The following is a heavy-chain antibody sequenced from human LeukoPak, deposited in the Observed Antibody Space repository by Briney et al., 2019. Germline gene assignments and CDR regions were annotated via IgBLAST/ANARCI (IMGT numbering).Heavy chain of an antibody. Sequence: SETLSLTCTVSGGSISTYYWSWIRQPPGKGLEWIGRIYTTGSTDYNPSLKSRVTMSVDTSKNQFSLKLSSVTAADTAVYYCARGPPPDFDCWGQGTLVTVSS. CDR3: ARGPPPDFDC. J-gene: IGHJ4*02. V-gene: IGHV4-4*07. CDR1: GGSISTYY. CDR2: IYTTGST.